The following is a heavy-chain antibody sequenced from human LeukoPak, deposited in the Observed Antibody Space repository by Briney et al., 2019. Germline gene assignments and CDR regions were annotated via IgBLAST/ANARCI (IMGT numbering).Heavy chain of an antibody. CDR2: IHSTGNT. D-gene: IGHD2-15*01. Sequence: SETLSLTCTVSGGSMSGYYWSWIRQPPGKGPELIGYIHSTGNTGYNPSLKSRVTISVDTSKNQFSLGLRSVTTADTAVYYCARGGWSIDFWGRGTLVTVSS. CDR3: ARGGWSIDF. V-gene: IGHV4-59*01. J-gene: IGHJ2*01. CDR1: GGSMSGYY.